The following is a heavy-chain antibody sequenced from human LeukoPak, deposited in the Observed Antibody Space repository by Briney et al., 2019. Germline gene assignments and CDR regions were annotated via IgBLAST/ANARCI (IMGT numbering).Heavy chain of an antibody. Sequence: SQTLSLTCTVSGGSLSSGGYYWSWIRQHPGKGLEWIGYLYYSGSTYYNPSLKSRVTISVDTSKNQFSLKLSSVTAADTAVYYCARTVPYYYDSSGYYSGFDYWGQGTLVTVSS. CDR3: ARTVPYYYDSSGYYSGFDY. D-gene: IGHD3-22*01. V-gene: IGHV4-31*03. CDR2: LYYSGST. CDR1: GGSLSSGGYY. J-gene: IGHJ4*02.